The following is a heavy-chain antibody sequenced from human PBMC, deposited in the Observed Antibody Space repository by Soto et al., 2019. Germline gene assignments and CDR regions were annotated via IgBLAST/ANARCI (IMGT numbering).Heavy chain of an antibody. J-gene: IGHJ6*02. CDR3: ARHYCSSTSCYPVYYYYYGMDV. CDR2: IYPGDSDT. D-gene: IGHD2-2*01. Sequence: GESLKISCKGSGYSFTSYWIGWVRQMPGKGLEWMGIIYPGDSDTRYSPSFQGQVTISADKSISTAYLQWSSLKASDTAMYYCARHYCSSTSCYPVYYYYYGMDVWGQGTTVTVS. V-gene: IGHV5-51*01. CDR1: GYSFTSYW.